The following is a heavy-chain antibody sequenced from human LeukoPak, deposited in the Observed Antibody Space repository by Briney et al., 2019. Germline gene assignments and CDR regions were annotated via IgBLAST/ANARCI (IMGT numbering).Heavy chain of an antibody. D-gene: IGHD2-2*02. Sequence: PSETLSLTCAVYGESFSGYYWSWIRQPPGKGLEWIGEINHSGSTNYNPSLKSRVTISVDASKNQFSLKLSSVTAADTAVYYCARAKTRYCSSTSCYTGPFDYWGQGTLVTVSS. CDR2: INHSGST. CDR1: GESFSGYY. V-gene: IGHV4-34*01. CDR3: ARAKTRYCSSTSCYTGPFDY. J-gene: IGHJ4*02.